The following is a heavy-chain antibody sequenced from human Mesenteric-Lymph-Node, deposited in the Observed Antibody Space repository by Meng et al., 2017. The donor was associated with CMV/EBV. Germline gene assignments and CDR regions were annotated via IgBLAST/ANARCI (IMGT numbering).Heavy chain of an antibody. Sequence: ASVKVSCKASGYSFTGYYIHWVRQAPGQGLEWMGWINPKSGDTKYAQKLQGRVTMTRDTSISTAYMEVGSLRSDDTAVYYCARGDSNYYFDYWGQGTLVTVSS. D-gene: IGHD4-11*01. CDR3: ARGDSNYYFDY. J-gene: IGHJ4*02. V-gene: IGHV1-2*02. CDR1: GYSFTGYY. CDR2: INPKSGDT.